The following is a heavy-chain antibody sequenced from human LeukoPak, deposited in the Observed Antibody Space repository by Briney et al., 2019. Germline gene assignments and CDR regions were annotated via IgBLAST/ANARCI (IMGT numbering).Heavy chain of an antibody. CDR1: GGTFSSYA. CDR2: IIPIFGTA. V-gene: IGHV1-69*13. CDR3: GYSYGYDYYYMDV. J-gene: IGHJ6*03. Sequence: SVKVSCKASGGTFSSYAISWVRQAPGQGLEWMGGIIPIFGTANYAQKFQGRATITADESTSTAYMELSSLRSEDTAVYFCGYSYGYDYYYMDVWGKGTTVTVSS. D-gene: IGHD5-18*01.